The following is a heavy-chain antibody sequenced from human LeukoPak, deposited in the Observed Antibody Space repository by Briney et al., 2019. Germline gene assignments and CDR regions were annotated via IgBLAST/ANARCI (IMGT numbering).Heavy chain of an antibody. CDR3: ARYLFGSSSYYFDY. V-gene: IGHV3-66*02. J-gene: IGHJ4*02. CDR2: IYSGGST. CDR1: GFTVSSNY. Sequence: GGSLRLSCAASGFTVSSNYMSWVRQAPGKGLEWVSVIYSGGSTYYADSVKGRFTISRDNSRNTPYLQMNSLRAEDTAVYYCARYLFGSSSYYFDYWGQGTLVTVSS. D-gene: IGHD6-6*01.